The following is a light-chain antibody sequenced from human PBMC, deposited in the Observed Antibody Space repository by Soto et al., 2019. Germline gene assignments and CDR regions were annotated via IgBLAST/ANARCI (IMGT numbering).Light chain of an antibody. V-gene: IGKV3-20*01. Sequence: EIVLTQSPGTLSLSPGERATLSCRASQSVSSSYLAWYQQKPGQAPRLLIYGASSRATGIPDRFSGSGSGTDFTLTISRLEPEDFAVYYGQQYGSSPYTFGQVTKLEIK. CDR2: GAS. CDR3: QQYGSSPYT. CDR1: QSVSSSY. J-gene: IGKJ2*01.